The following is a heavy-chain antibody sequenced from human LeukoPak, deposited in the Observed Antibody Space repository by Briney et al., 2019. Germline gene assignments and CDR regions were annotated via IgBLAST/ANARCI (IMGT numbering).Heavy chain of an antibody. J-gene: IGHJ4*02. Sequence: GGSLRLSCAASGFPFNAYWMTWVRQAPGKGLEWVANIRQDGDTKYYVDSVKGRFTISRDNAKNSLYLQMNSLRAEDTAVYYCARGIWYVDYWGQGTLVTVSS. CDR2: IRQDGDTK. V-gene: IGHV3-7*03. CDR3: ARGIWYVDY. CDR1: GFPFNAYW. D-gene: IGHD1-14*01.